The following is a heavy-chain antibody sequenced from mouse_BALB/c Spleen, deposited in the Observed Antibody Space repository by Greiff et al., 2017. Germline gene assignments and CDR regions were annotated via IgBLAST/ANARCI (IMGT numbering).Heavy chain of an antibody. Sequence: VKLVESGPGLVAPSQSLSITCTVSGFSLTSYGVHWVRQPPGKGLEWLGVIWAGGSTNYNSALMSRLSISKDNSKSQVFLKMNSLQTDDTAMYYCAREDALYAMDYWGQGTSVTVSS. J-gene: IGHJ4*01. CDR1: GFSLTSYG. CDR2: IWAGGST. V-gene: IGHV2-9*02. CDR3: AREDALYAMDY.